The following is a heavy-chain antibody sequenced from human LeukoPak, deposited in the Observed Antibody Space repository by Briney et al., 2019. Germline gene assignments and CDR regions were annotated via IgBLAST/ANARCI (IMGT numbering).Heavy chain of an antibody. Sequence: PGGSLRLSCAASGFTFSSYAMNWVRQAPGKGLEWVSDMSGGGESTYYADSVKGRFTISRDNSKNTLYLQMNSLRAEDTAVYYCAKVLDDHFRGAFNIWGQGTMVTVSS. CDR3: AKVLDDHFRGAFNI. J-gene: IGHJ3*02. V-gene: IGHV3-23*01. CDR2: MSGGGEST. D-gene: IGHD3/OR15-3a*01. CDR1: GFTFSSYA.